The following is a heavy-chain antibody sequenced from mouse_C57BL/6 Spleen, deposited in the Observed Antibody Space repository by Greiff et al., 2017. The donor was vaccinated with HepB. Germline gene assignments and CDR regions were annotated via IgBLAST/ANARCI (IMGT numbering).Heavy chain of an antibody. V-gene: IGHV7-3*01. CDR1: GFTFTDYY. D-gene: IGHD2-4*01. CDR3: ARSSLLYYDYDDFDY. Sequence: EVKLVESGGGLVQPGGSLSLSCAASGFTFTDYYMSWVRQPPGKALEWLGFIRNKANGYTTEYSASVKGRFTISRDNSQSILYLQMNALRAEDSATYYCARSSLLYYDYDDFDYWGQGTTLTVSS. CDR2: IRNKANGYTT. J-gene: IGHJ2*01.